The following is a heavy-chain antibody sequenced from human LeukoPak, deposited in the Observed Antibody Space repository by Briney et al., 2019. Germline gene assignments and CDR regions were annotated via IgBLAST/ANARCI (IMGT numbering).Heavy chain of an antibody. D-gene: IGHD3-10*01. CDR2: FYYSGST. CDR1: GGSITSSSYY. V-gene: IGHV4-39*01. J-gene: IGHJ6*03. Sequence: SETLSLTCTVSGGSITSSSYYWGWIRQPPGKGLQWIGSFYYSGSTYYNPSLKSRVTIYVDTSKNQFSLKLSSVTAADTAVYYCARQGGSGSYYNLASWYYYYYMDVWGKGTTVTISS. CDR3: ARQGGSGSYYNLASWYYYYYMDV.